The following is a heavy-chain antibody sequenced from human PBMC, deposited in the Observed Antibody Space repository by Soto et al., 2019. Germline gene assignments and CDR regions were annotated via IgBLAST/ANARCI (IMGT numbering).Heavy chain of an antibody. CDR3: ARDRYCISTSCHRGGGMDV. Sequence: QVQLVQSGAEVKKPGASVKVSCKASGYTFTSYGISWVRQAPGQGLEWMGWISAYNGNTNYAQKLQGRVTMTTDTXXSXAXXELRSLRSDDTAVYYCARDRYCISTSCHRGGGMDVWGQGTTVTVSS. J-gene: IGHJ6*02. D-gene: IGHD2-2*01. V-gene: IGHV1-18*01. CDR1: GYTFTSYG. CDR2: ISAYNGNT.